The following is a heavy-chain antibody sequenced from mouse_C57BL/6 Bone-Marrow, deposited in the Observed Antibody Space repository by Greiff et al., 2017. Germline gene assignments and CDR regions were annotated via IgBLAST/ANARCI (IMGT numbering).Heavy chain of an antibody. CDR3: ARATVVAPYWYVDV. V-gene: IGHV1-52*01. CDR2: IDPSDSET. CDR1: GYTFTSYW. D-gene: IGHD1-1*01. Sequence: QVQLQQPGAELVRPGSSVKLSCKASGYTFTSYWMHWVKQRPIQGLEWIGNIDPSDSETHYNQKFKDKATLTVDKSSSTAYMQLSSLTSEDSAVYYCARATVVAPYWYVDVWGTGTTVTVSS. J-gene: IGHJ1*03.